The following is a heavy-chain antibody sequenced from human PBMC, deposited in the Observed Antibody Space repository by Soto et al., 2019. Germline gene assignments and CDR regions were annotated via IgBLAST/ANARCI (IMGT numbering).Heavy chain of an antibody. CDR1: EFTFSSYA. CDR3: ATASKGELLRVDQ. V-gene: IGHV3-23*01. D-gene: IGHD1-26*01. CDR2: VSSSGGRP. Sequence: GWSLRLSCAASEFTFSSYAMSWFRESPGKGLQTVSAVSSSGGRPYDSASVKGRFTISRDNSQNTLYLQMNSLRAEDTAVYYCATASKGELLRVDQWGQGTLVTV. J-gene: IGHJ4*02.